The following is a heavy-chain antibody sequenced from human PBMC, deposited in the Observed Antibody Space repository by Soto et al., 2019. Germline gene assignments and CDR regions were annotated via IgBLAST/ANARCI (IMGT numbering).Heavy chain of an antibody. CDR2: INPSGGST. CDR3: ARDRWEYYYGSGTYFDY. CDR1: GYTFTRYY. V-gene: IGHV1-46*01. Sequence: SVKVDCKASGYTFTRYYMHWVRQAPGQGLEWMGIINPSGGSTSYAQKFQGRVTMTRDTSTSTVYLELSSLRSEDTAVYYCARDRWEYYYGSGTYFDYWGQGTLVTVSS. D-gene: IGHD3-10*01. J-gene: IGHJ4*02.